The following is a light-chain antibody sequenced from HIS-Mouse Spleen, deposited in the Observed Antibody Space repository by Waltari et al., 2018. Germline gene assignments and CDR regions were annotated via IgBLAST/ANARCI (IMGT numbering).Light chain of an antibody. Sequence: QSALTQPASVSGSPGQSITISYTGTSSDVGGYNYVSWYQQHPGKAPKLMIYDVSTRPSGVSNRFSGSKSGNTASLTISGLQAEDEADYYCSSYTSSSFNVVFGGGTKLTVL. V-gene: IGLV2-14*03. J-gene: IGLJ2*01. CDR1: SSDVGGYNY. CDR2: DVS. CDR3: SSYTSSSFNVV.